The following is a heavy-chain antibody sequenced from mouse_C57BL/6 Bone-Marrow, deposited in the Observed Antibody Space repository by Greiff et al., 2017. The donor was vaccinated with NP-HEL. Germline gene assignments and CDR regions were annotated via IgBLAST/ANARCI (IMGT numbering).Heavy chain of an antibody. D-gene: IGHD1-1*01. J-gene: IGHJ3*01. CDR1: GFTFSSYG. Sequence: EVKLVESGGDLVKPGGSLKLSCAASGFTFSSYGMSWVRQTPDKRLEWVATISSGGSYTYYPDSVKGRFTISRDNAKNTLYLQMSRLKSEDTAMYYCARQGYYGSSYGWGQGTLVTVSA. V-gene: IGHV5-6*01. CDR2: ISSGGSYT. CDR3: ARQGYYGSSYG.